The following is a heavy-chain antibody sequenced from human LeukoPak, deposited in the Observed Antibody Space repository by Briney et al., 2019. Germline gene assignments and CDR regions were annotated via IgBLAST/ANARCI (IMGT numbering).Heavy chain of an antibody. V-gene: IGHV3-23*01. Sequence: GGSLRLSCAASGFTFSSYAMSWVRQAPGKGLEWVSAISGSGGSTYYADSVKGRFTISRDNSKNTLYLQMNSLRAEDTAVYYCAKGITMVRGVYHYFGYWGQGTLVTVSS. D-gene: IGHD3-10*01. CDR2: ISGSGGST. CDR1: GFTFSSYA. J-gene: IGHJ4*02. CDR3: AKGITMVRGVYHYFGY.